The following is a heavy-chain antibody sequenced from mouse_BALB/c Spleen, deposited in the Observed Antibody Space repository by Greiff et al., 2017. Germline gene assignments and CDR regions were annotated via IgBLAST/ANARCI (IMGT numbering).Heavy chain of an antibody. J-gene: IGHJ4*01. D-gene: IGHD1-3*01. Sequence: QVQLQQPGPQLVRPGASVKISCKASGYSFTSYWMHWVKQRPGQGLEWIGMIDPSDSETRLNQKFKDKATLTVDKSSSTAYMQLSSPTSEDSAVYYCARQVVAPHYYAMDYWGQGTSVTVSS. CDR2: IDPSDSET. CDR1: GYSFTSYW. CDR3: ARQVVAPHYYAMDY. V-gene: IGHV1S127*01.